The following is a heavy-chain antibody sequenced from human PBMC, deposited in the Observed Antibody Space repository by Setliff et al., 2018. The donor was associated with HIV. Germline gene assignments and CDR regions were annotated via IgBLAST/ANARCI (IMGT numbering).Heavy chain of an antibody. J-gene: IGHJ6*02. CDR1: GFDFGTFD. CDR2: ISNDDYIV. V-gene: IGHV3-48*03. D-gene: IGHD6-6*01. Sequence: GGSLRLSCSTSGFDFGTFDMAWVRQAPGKGLEWISYISNDDYIVYYAASVRGRFTISRDRAGNSLFLQMNRLRVDDTAVYYCARSPSGRLVLYSGMDAWGQGTMVTVSS. CDR3: ARSPSGRLVLYSGMDA.